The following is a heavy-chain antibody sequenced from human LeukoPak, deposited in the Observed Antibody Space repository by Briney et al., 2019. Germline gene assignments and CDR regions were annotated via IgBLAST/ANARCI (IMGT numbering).Heavy chain of an antibody. CDR1: GASVSTTAYF. CDR2: IYASGNT. D-gene: IGHD5-24*01. J-gene: IGHJ3*01. CDR3: ASYREAYDLYPHGLDV. V-gene: IGHV4-61*02. Sequence: SETLSLTCSVSGASVSTTAYFWNWIRQPAGEGLEWIVRIYASGNTHYNPSLKSRVTMSLDTSKNQFSRTMNSVTAADSAVYFCASYREAYDLYPHGLDVWGRGTVVTVSS.